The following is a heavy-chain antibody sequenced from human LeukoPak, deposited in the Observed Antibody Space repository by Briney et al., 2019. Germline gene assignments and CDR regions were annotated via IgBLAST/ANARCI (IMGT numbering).Heavy chain of an antibody. J-gene: IGHJ6*02. CDR1: GFIFSSYS. CDR3: AKAASSSWPSYYYGMDV. Sequence: GGSLRLSCAATGFIFSSYSMSWVRQAPGKGLEWVSVITGSGGNTYYADSVKGRFTISKDNSKNTVYLQMSSLRVDDTAVYYCAKAASSSWPSYYYGMDVWGQGTTVTVSS. D-gene: IGHD6-13*01. V-gene: IGHV3-23*01. CDR2: ITGSGGNT.